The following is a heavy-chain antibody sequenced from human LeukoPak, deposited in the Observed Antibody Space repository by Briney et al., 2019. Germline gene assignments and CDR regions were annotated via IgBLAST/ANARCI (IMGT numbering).Heavy chain of an antibody. CDR2: VFYTGCT. CDR1: GGSISSGPYY. Sequence: PSETLSLTCTVSGGSISSGPYYWAWIRQPPGKGLEWLGSVFYTGCTHYSPSRGGRITMSLDTAKSVFTRKLWDVTAADTAVYYCARPLYSGYDFFGFHYWGQGTLVTVSS. CDR3: ARPLYSGYDFFGFHY. V-gene: IGHV4-39*06. J-gene: IGHJ4*02. D-gene: IGHD5-12*01.